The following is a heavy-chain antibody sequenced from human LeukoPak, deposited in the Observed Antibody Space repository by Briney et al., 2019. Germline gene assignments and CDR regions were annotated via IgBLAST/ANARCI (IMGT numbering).Heavy chain of an antibody. Sequence: GGSLRLSCAVSGFTFSSFSMNWVRQPPGRGLEWVSCISSSSSYIYYADSVKGRFTISRDNAKNSLYLQMNSLRAEDTAVYYCARDPVEGLFDGYYYGMDVWGKGTTVTVSS. CDR3: ARDPVEGLFDGYYYGMDV. V-gene: IGHV3-21*01. CDR1: GFTFSSFS. J-gene: IGHJ6*04. CDR2: ISSSSSYI. D-gene: IGHD3-3*01.